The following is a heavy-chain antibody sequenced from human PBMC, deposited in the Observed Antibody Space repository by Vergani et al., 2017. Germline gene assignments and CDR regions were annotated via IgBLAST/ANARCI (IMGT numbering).Heavy chain of an antibody. CDR3: AKDPRLKEDYYYYYMDV. Sequence: QVQLVESGGSVVQPGRSLRLSCAASGFTFSNYGLHWVRQAPGQGLEWVAVISHDGNKKYYVDSVKGRFTISRDNSKNTLYLHMNSLRADDTAVYYCAKDPRLKEDYYYYYMDVWGKGTSVTVSS. CDR1: GFTFSNYG. V-gene: IGHV3-30*18. CDR2: ISHDGNKK. J-gene: IGHJ6*03.